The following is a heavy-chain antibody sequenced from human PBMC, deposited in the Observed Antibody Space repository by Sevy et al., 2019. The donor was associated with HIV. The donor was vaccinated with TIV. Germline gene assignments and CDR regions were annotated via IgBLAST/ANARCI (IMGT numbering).Heavy chain of an antibody. CDR3: ARDGCTKPLDY. Sequence: GGSLRLSCAASGFTFSKYSMSWIRQTPGKGLEWVSTFSFGCGKINYADSVKGRFTISRDDSRNTFYLQMNSLRAEDTAIYYCARDGCTKPLDYCGQGTVVTVSS. J-gene: IGHJ4*02. CDR1: GFTFSKYS. V-gene: IGHV3-23*01. CDR2: FSFGCGKI. D-gene: IGHD2-8*01.